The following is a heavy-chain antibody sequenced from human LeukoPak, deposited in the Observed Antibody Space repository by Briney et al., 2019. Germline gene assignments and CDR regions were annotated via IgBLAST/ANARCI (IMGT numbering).Heavy chain of an antibody. V-gene: IGHV4-4*07. J-gene: IGHJ4*02. D-gene: IGHD2-15*01. CDR2: IYISGST. CDR3: ARALNPLPGTYYFDY. CDR1: GASINSHF. Sequence: SETLSLTCTVSGASINSHFRSWIRQPARKGLEWIGRIYISGSTNYNSSLQSRVTMSVDTSKNQFSLKLTSVTAADTAVYYCARALNPLPGTYYFDYWGQGTLCTVSS.